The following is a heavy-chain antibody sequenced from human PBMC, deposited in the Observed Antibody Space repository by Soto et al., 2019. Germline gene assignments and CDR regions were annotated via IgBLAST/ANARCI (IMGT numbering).Heavy chain of an antibody. Sequence: LSLTCTASGGSITSSSHFWGWVRQPPGKGLEWIGTIYFTGNTYYTPSLKSRLTMSIDTSKDEFSLRLNSVTAADTAVYYCAGQTFTIAAASYGRSNWFDPWGPGTLVTVSS. CDR3: AGQTFTIAAASYGRSNWFDP. D-gene: IGHD6-25*01. J-gene: IGHJ5*02. CDR2: IYFTGNT. CDR1: GGSITSSSHF. V-gene: IGHV4-39*01.